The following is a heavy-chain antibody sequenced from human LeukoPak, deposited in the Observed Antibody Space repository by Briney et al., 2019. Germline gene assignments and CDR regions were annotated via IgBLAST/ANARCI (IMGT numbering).Heavy chain of an antibody. CDR2: MNPNSGNT. Sequence: ASVTVSCKASGYTFTSYDINWVRQATGQGLEWMGWMNPNSGNTGYAQKFQGRVTITRNTSISTAYMELSSLRSEDTAVYYCASAGGSTFDAFDIWGQGTMVTVSS. D-gene: IGHD2-15*01. V-gene: IGHV1-8*03. J-gene: IGHJ3*02. CDR1: GYTFTSYD. CDR3: ASAGGSTFDAFDI.